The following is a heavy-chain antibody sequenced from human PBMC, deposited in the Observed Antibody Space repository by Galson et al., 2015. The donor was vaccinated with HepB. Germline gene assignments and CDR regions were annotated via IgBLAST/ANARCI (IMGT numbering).Heavy chain of an antibody. D-gene: IGHD5-12*01. CDR3: ARPGRGFGGYDTDYSFAS. J-gene: IGHJ4*02. Sequence: SVKVSCKVSGGTFSTYEVNWVRQGPGQGLEWMGGTIPIFGEAKYAPKFQGRVTITADESTSTAYMELSNLTPADTAIYYCARPGRGFGGYDTDYSFASWGRGTLVTVSS. V-gene: IGHV1-69*13. CDR2: TIPIFGEA. CDR1: GGTFSTYE.